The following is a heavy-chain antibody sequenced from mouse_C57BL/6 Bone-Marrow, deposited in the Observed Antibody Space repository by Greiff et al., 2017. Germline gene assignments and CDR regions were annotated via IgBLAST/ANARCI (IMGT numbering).Heavy chain of an antibody. CDR1: GYSITSGYY. D-gene: IGHD1-1*01. Sequence: EVKLVESGPGLVKPSQSLSLTCSVTGYSITSGYYWNWIRQFPGNKLEWMGYISYDGSNNYNPSLKNRISITRDTSKNQFFLKLNSVTTEDTATYYCATYGSSYWFAYWGQGTLVTVSA. V-gene: IGHV3-6*01. J-gene: IGHJ3*01. CDR3: ATYGSSYWFAY. CDR2: ISYDGSN.